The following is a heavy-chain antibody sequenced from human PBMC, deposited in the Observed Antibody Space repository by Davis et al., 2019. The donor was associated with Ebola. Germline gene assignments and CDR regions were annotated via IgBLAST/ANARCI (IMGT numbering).Heavy chain of an antibody. Sequence: SETLSLTCTVSGGSIRSYYWSWIRQPPGKGLERIGYIYYSGSTNYNTSLKSRVTISVDTSKTQFSLKLSSVTAADTAVYYCARSDPFLMYWGQGALVTVSS. V-gene: IGHV4-59*01. D-gene: IGHD2-8*01. CDR2: IYYSGST. CDR1: GGSIRSYY. CDR3: ARSDPFLMY. J-gene: IGHJ4*02.